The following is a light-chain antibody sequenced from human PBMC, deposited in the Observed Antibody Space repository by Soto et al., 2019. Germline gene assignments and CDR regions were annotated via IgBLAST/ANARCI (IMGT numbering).Light chain of an antibody. Sequence: DFVMTQSLDSLAVSLGERATINCKSSQSVLSTSNNKNYLAWFQHKPGQPPKLVIYWASVRASGVPDRFSGSGSGTDFTLTISSLQAEDVAVYYCQQYHSDPITLGQGTRLELK. CDR3: QQYHSDPIT. CDR2: WAS. J-gene: IGKJ5*01. CDR1: QSVLSTSNNKNY. V-gene: IGKV4-1*01.